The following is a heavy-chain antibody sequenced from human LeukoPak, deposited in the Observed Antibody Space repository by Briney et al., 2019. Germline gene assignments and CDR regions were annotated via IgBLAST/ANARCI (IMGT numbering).Heavy chain of an antibody. D-gene: IGHD3-10*01. J-gene: IGHJ4*02. CDR1: GGFISSGGYY. V-gene: IGHV4-31*03. CDR2: IYYSGST. Sequence: PSETLSLTCTVSGGFISSGGYYWSWIRQHPGKGLEWIGYIYYSGSTYYNPSLKSRVTISVDTSKNQFSLKLSSVTAADTAVYYCARTILWFGETYWGQGTLVTVSS. CDR3: ARTILWFGETY.